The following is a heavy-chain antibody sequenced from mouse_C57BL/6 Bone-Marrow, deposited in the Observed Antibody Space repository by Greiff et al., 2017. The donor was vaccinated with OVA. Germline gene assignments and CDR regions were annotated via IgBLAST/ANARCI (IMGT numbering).Heavy chain of an antibody. J-gene: IGHJ2*01. CDR3: ARGLRGPYYFDY. Sequence: EVQRVESGGGLVQPGGSLKLSCAASGFTLSDFYMYWVRQTPEKRLEWVAYISNGGGSTYYPDTVKGRFTISRDNAKNTLYLQMSRLKSEDTAMYYCARGLRGPYYFDYWGQGTTLTVSS. CDR2: ISNGGGST. CDR1: GFTLSDFY. V-gene: IGHV5-12*01.